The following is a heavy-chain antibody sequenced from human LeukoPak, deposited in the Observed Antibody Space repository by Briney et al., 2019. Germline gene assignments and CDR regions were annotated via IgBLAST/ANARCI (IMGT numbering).Heavy chain of an antibody. V-gene: IGHV4-59*01. J-gene: IGHJ4*02. CDR1: GGSISSYY. CDR2: IYYSGST. D-gene: IGHD5-18*01. Sequence: PSETLSLTCTVFGGSISSYYWSWIRQPPGKGLEWIGYIYYSGSTNYNPSLKSRVTISVDTSKNQFSLKLSSVTAADTAVYYCARRGPATAMVFFFDYWGQGTLVTVSS. CDR3: ARRGPATAMVFFFDY.